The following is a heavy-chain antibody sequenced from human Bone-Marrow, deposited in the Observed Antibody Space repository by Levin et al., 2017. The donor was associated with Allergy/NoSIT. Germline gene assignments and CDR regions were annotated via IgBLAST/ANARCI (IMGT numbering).Heavy chain of an antibody. CDR2: TRSKANSYTT. D-gene: IGHD5/OR15-5a*01. J-gene: IGHJ4*02. CDR3: ARGRGYSVGSDY. V-gene: IGHV3-72*01. Sequence: GESLKISCAASGFTFSDHYMDWVCQAPGKGLEWVGRTRSKANSYTTEYAASVKGRFTISRDDSKNSLYLQMNSLKIEDTAVYYCARGRGYSVGSDYWGQGTLVTVSS. CDR1: GFTFSDHY.